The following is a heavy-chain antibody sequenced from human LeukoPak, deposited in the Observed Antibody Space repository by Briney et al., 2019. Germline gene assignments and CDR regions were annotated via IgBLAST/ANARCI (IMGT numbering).Heavy chain of an antibody. D-gene: IGHD5-12*01. CDR2: ISYDGSNK. CDR3: AKVSPSGYDSDYFDY. CDR1: GFTFSSYG. Sequence: GRSLRLSCAASGFTFSSYGMHWVRQAPGKGLEWVAVISYDGSNKYYADSVKGRFTISRGNSKNTLYLQMNSLRAEDTAVYYCAKVSPSGYDSDYFDYWGQGTLVTVSS. J-gene: IGHJ4*02. V-gene: IGHV3-30*18.